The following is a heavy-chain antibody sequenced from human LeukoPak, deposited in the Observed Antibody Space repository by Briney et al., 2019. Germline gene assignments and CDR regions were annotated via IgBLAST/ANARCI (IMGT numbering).Heavy chain of an antibody. V-gene: IGHV3-23*01. Sequence: GGSLRLSCASSGFTFSSYTISWVRQAPGKGLEWVSAISRSGDNTYYADSVEGRFTISRDNSKNTLYLQMNSLRAEDSAISYCARLYGDHGDSWGQVTLVTVSS. D-gene: IGHD4-17*01. CDR1: GFTFSSYT. J-gene: IGHJ4*02. CDR3: ARLYGDHGDS. CDR2: ISRSGDNT.